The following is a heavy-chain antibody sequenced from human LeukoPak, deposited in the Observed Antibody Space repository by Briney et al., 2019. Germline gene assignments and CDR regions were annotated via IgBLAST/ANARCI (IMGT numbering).Heavy chain of an antibody. CDR2: IYYSGST. CDR1: GGSISSYY. Sequence: PSETLSLTCTVSGGSISSYYWSWIRQPPGKGLEWIGYIYYSGSTNYNPSLKSRVTISVDTSKNQFTLKLSSVTAADTAVYYCARVLGSGSPNRGYYYYYGMDVWGQGTTVTVSS. J-gene: IGHJ6*02. V-gene: IGHV4-59*01. CDR3: ARVLGSGSPNRGYYYYYGMDV. D-gene: IGHD6-13*01.